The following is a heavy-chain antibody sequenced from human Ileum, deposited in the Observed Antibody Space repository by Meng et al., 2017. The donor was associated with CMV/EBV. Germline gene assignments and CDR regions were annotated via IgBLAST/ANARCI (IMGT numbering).Heavy chain of an antibody. CDR1: GFTFSDYH. CDR3: ARELLVMPAADAFDI. CDR2: ISSSGSSI. J-gene: IGHJ3*02. D-gene: IGHD2-2*01. Sequence: SGFTFSDYHMSWIRQAPGKGLDWVSYISSSGSSIYYADSVKGRFTISRDDAKKSLYLQMNSLRAEDTAVYYCARELLVMPAADAFDIWGQGTLVTVSS. V-gene: IGHV3-11*01.